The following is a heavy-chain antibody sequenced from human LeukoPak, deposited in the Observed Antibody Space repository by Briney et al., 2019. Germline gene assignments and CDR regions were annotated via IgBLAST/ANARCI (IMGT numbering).Heavy chain of an antibody. CDR1: GFTFNTYT. CDR3: ARAGVVAATPGPRRGNWFDP. CDR2: ISSSSSYI. D-gene: IGHD2-15*01. V-gene: IGHV3-21*04. J-gene: IGHJ5*02. Sequence: PGGSLRLSCAASGFTFNTYTINWVRQAPGKGLEWVSSISSSSSYIYYADSVKGRFTISRDNAKNSLYLQMNSLRAEDTAVYYCARAGVVAATPGPRRGNWFDPWGQGTLVTVSS.